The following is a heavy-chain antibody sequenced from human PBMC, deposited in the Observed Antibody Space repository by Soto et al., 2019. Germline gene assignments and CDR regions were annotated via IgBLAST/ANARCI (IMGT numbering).Heavy chain of an antibody. J-gene: IGHJ4*02. CDR3: ARATYYYDSSGYASIYFDY. Sequence: SGPTLVNPTQTLTLTCTFSGFSLSTSGVGVGWIRQPPGKALEWLALIYWDDDKRYSPSLKSRLTITKDTSKNQVVLTMTNMDPVDTATYYCARATYYYDSSGYASIYFDYWGQGTLVTVSS. CDR2: IYWDDDK. D-gene: IGHD3-22*01. V-gene: IGHV2-5*02. CDR1: GFSLSTSGVG.